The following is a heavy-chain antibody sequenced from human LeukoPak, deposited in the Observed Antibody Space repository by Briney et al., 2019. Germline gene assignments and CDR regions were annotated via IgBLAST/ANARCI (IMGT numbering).Heavy chain of an antibody. CDR2: INHSGST. J-gene: IGHJ5*02. D-gene: IGHD3-3*01. CDR1: GGSFSGYY. CDR3: ARMAGRSLNTIFGVVITCWFDP. V-gene: IGHV4-34*01. Sequence: KPSETLSLTCAVYGGSFSGYYWSWIRQPPGKGLEWIGEINHSGSTNYNPSLKSRVTISVDTSKNQFSLKLSSVTAADTAVYYCARMAGRSLNTIFGVVITCWFDPWGQGTLVTVSS.